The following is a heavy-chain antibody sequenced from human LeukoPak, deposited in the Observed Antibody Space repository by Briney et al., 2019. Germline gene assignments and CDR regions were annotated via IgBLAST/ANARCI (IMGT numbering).Heavy chain of an antibody. Sequence: GGSLRLSCAASGFTFSSYAMHWVRQAPGKGLEWVADISYDGSNKYYADSVKGRFTISRDNSKNTLYLQMNSLRAEDTAVYYCARGRDGYNPTPLGYWGQGTLVTVSS. CDR1: GFTFSSYA. D-gene: IGHD5-24*01. V-gene: IGHV3-30*01. CDR2: ISYDGSNK. J-gene: IGHJ4*02. CDR3: ARGRDGYNPTPLGY.